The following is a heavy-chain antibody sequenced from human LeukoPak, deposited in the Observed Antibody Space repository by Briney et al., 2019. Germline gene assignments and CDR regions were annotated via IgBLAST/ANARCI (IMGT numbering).Heavy chain of an antibody. CDR2: ISSRSSSI. D-gene: IGHD3-22*01. CDR3: AKIITMIPFDY. CDR1: GFTFSSYS. Sequence: GGSLRLSCEASGFTFSSYSMNWVRQAPGKGLEWVSSISSRSSSIYYADSVKGRFTISRDNSKNTLYLQMNSLRAEDTAVYYCAKIITMIPFDYWGQGTLVTVSS. J-gene: IGHJ4*02. V-gene: IGHV3-21*04.